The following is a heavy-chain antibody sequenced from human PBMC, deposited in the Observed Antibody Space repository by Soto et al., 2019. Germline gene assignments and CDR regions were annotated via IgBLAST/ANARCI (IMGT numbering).Heavy chain of an antibody. D-gene: IGHD6-6*01. CDR1: GFSLSTSGVD. Sequence: QITLKDSGPTLVKPTQTLTLTCTFSGFSLSTSGVDVGWFRQTPGQALAWLALIYWDDDKRYKPSLKSRLNIPKGTSRNQVVLTMTNMDPLDPATYYCAHRRPYSNSPEYFFDYWGQGTLVTVSS. CDR2: IYWDDDK. V-gene: IGHV2-5*02. J-gene: IGHJ4*02. CDR3: AHRRPYSNSPEYFFDY.